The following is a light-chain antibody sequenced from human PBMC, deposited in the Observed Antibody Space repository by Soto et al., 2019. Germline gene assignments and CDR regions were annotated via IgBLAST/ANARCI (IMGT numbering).Light chain of an antibody. J-gene: IGLJ2*01. CDR2: EVD. CDR3: CSYAGSNTLGV. V-gene: IGLV2-23*02. CDR1: SADVGSYDL. Sequence: QSVLTQPASVSGSPGQSITISCTGTSADVGSYDLVSWYQHYPGKAPKFIIYEVDKRPSGLSDRFSGSKSGNTASLTISGLQAEDEADYYCCSYAGSNTLGVFGGGTKLTVL.